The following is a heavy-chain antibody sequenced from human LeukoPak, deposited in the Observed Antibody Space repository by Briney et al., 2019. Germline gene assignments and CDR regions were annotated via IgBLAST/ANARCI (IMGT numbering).Heavy chain of an antibody. Sequence: KPSETLSLTCAVSGGSISSNSYYWGWIRQPPGKGLEWIGSIYYSGSTYYNPSLKSRVTISVDTSKNQFSLKLSSVTAADTAVYYCARDSSDYDYVWGSYSWFDPWGQGTLVTVSS. CDR3: ARDSSDYDYVWGSYSWFDP. V-gene: IGHV4-39*07. J-gene: IGHJ5*02. CDR1: GGSISSNSYY. D-gene: IGHD3-16*01. CDR2: IYYSGST.